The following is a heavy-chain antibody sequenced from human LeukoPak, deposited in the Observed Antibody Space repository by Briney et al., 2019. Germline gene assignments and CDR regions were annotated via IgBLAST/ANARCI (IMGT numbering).Heavy chain of an antibody. Sequence: SETLSLTCTVSGGSISSGGYYWNWLRQHPGKGLDWIGYIYYSVSTYYNQSLKSGVTISVDTSKNQFSLKLSSVNAADTAVYYCARGNDSSWYYYNKGPHYYGMDVWGQGTTVTVSS. V-gene: IGHV4-31*03. CDR2: IYYSVST. D-gene: IGHD6-13*01. CDR3: ARGNDSSWYYYNKGPHYYGMDV. J-gene: IGHJ6*02. CDR1: GGSISSGGYY.